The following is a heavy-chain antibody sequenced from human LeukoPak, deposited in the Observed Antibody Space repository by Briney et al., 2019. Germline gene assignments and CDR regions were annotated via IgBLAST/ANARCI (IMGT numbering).Heavy chain of an antibody. CDR3: AKGTGAAGWLADY. J-gene: IGHJ4*02. CDR1: GFIFNAHS. Sequence: PGGSLRLSCAASGFIFNAHSINWVRQAPGKGLEWVSYISGSGSSIDYADSVGGRFTIYRASAKNSVYLQMNILTPEATAVFYCAKGTGAAGWLADYWGQGTLITVSS. V-gene: IGHV3-48*01. D-gene: IGHD6-19*01. CDR2: ISGSGSSI.